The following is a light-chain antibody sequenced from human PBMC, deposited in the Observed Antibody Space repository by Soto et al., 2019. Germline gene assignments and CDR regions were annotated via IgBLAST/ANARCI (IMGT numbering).Light chain of an antibody. V-gene: IGKV1-9*01. CDR1: QSISSY. Sequence: IQLTQSPSSLSASVGDRVTITCRASQSISSYLAWYQQKPGKAPKLLIYGASTLEGGVPFRFSGSGSGTDFTLIISSVQPEDFATYYCQQLNTSPITFGQGTRLEIK. CDR2: GAS. CDR3: QQLNTSPIT. J-gene: IGKJ5*01.